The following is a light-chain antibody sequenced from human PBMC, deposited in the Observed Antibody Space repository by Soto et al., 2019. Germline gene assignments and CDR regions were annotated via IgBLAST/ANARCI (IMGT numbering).Light chain of an antibody. J-gene: IGKJ1*01. CDR1: TSFSSW. V-gene: IGKV1-5*03. CDR3: QQYNSYWT. CDR2: KAS. Sequence: IHMTQSPSTLSASXGDRVTLTSRGRTSFSSWLALYQQKPGKAXQLLIYKASSLESGVTSRFSGSGCGTEFNLTISSLQPDDLATYECQQYNSYWTFGQGTKVDIK.